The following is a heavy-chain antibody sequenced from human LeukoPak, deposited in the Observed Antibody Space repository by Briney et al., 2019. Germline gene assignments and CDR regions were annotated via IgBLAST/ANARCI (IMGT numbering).Heavy chain of an antibody. J-gene: IGHJ5*02. Sequence: SGPTLVKPTQTLALTWTFSGFSLSTSGVGVSWIRQPPGKPLEWLALIYWDDDKRYSPSLKSRLTITKDTSKNQVVLTMTNMDPVDTATYYCAHRRYYYGSGSTPFDPWGQGTLVTVSS. CDR2: IYWDDDK. D-gene: IGHD3-10*01. V-gene: IGHV2-5*02. CDR1: GFSLSTSGVG. CDR3: AHRRYYYGSGSTPFDP.